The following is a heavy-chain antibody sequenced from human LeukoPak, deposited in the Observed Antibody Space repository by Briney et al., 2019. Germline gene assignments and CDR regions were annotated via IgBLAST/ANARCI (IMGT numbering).Heavy chain of an antibody. CDR3: ARGPYSSSSLSYYYYGMDV. J-gene: IGHJ6*02. CDR1: GGSFSGYY. V-gene: IGHV4-34*01. Sequence: SETLSLTCAVYGGSFSGYYWSWTRQPPGKGLEWLGEINHSGSTNYNPSLKSRVTISVDTSKNQFSLKLSSVTAADTAVYYCARGPYSSSSLSYYYYGMDVWGQGTTVTVSS. CDR2: INHSGST. D-gene: IGHD6-6*01.